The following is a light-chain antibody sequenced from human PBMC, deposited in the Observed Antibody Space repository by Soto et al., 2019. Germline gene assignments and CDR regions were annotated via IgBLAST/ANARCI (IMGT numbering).Light chain of an antibody. CDR3: QQRRNWPIT. CDR2: DAF. CDR1: QSVNNY. Sequence: EIVLTQSPATLSLSPGDRATLSCRTMQSVNNYFAWYQQTPGRAHRLLIYDAFNRDTAIPARFIGGGSGTDVTLTISSLEAEYFAVYYCQQRRNWPITFGQGTRLAIK. V-gene: IGKV3-11*01. J-gene: IGKJ5*01.